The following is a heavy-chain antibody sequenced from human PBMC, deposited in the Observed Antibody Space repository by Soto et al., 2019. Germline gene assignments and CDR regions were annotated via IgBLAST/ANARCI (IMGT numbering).Heavy chain of an antibody. J-gene: IGHJ3*02. D-gene: IGHD3-16*01. CDR3: ARSLWGSSGNDAFDI. Sequence: PSETLSLTCTVSGGSISSYYWSWIRQPPGKGLEWIGYIYYSGSTNYNPSLKSRVTISVDTSKNQFSLKLSSVTAADTAVYYCARSLWGSSGNDAFDIWGQGTMVTVSS. CDR1: GGSISSYY. V-gene: IGHV4-59*01. CDR2: IYYSGST.